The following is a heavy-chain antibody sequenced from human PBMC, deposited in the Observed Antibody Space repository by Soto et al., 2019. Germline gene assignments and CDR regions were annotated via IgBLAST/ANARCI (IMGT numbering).Heavy chain of an antibody. CDR2: INPSGGST. J-gene: IGHJ6*03. V-gene: IGHV1-46*03. CDR3: ARAMVRGVIITPPYYYYYMDV. CDR1: GYTFTSYY. Sequence: ASVKVSCKASGYTFTSYYMHWVRQAPGQGIEWMGIINPSGGSTSYAQKFQGRVTMTRDTYTSTVYMELSSLRSEDTAVYYCARAMVRGVIITPPYYYYYMDVWGKGTTVTVSS. D-gene: IGHD3-10*01.